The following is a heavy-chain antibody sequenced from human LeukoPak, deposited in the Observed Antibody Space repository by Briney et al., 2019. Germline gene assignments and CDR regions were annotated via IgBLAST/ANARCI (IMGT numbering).Heavy chain of an antibody. V-gene: IGHV3-9*01. J-gene: IGHJ4*02. Sequence: PGGSLRLSCAASGFTFDDYAMHWVRQAPGKGLEWVSGISWNSGSIGYADSVKGRFTISRDNAKNSLFLQMNSLRAEDTAVYYCARCSSSGCASSPLAGYLYWGQGTLVTVSS. CDR2: ISWNSGSI. D-gene: IGHD2-2*01. CDR3: ARCSSSGCASSPLAGYLY. CDR1: GFTFDDYA.